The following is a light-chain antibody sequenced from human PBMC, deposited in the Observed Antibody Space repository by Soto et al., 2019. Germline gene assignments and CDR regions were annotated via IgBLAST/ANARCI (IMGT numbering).Light chain of an antibody. Sequence: QLVLTQSPSASASLGASVKLTCTLSSGYSTYAIAWHQQQSEKGPRFLMKINYDGTHSKGDGFFDRFSGSSSGAERHLTISSLQSEDEADYYCQSLGTGIQVFCGGTKVTVL. CDR1: SGYSTYA. CDR2: INYDGTH. CDR3: QSLGTGIQV. V-gene: IGLV4-69*01. J-gene: IGLJ3*02.